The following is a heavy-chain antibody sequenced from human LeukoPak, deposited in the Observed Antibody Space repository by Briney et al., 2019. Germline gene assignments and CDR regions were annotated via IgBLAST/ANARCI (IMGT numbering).Heavy chain of an antibody. Sequence: PGGSLRLSCAASGFSFSRSWMTWVRQAPGKGLEWVANINQDGSEKYYVDSVKGRFTIPRDNAKNSLDLQMSGLRAEDTAVYYCAKERGNYFDYWGQGTLVTVSS. V-gene: IGHV3-7*05. J-gene: IGHJ4*02. CDR1: GFSFSRSW. CDR2: INQDGSEK. CDR3: AKERGNYFDY. D-gene: IGHD3-10*01.